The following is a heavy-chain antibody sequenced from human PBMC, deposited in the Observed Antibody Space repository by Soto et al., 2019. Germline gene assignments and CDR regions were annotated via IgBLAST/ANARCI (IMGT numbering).Heavy chain of an antibody. CDR1: GFTFSSYG. D-gene: IGHD3-3*01. Sequence: GGSLRLSCAASGFTFSSYGMHWVRQAPGKGLEWVAGISGSGGRTYYADSVKGRFTISRDNSKHTLYLQMSSLRAEDTAVYYCAKADDFWSGYHIYYYYGMDVWGQGTTVTVSS. CDR2: ISGSGGRT. V-gene: IGHV3-23*01. CDR3: AKADDFWSGYHIYYYYGMDV. J-gene: IGHJ6*02.